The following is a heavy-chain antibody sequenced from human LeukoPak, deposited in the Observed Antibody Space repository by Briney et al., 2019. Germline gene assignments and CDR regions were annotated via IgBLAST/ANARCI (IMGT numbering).Heavy chain of an antibody. CDR1: GFTFGGYY. Sequence: GGSLRLSCAASGFTFGGYYMNWIRQAPGKGLEWVSYISSSVTTVRYADSVKGRFTISRDNAKNSLYLQMSSLRADDTALYYCVRSYSAYDSFDYWGQGTLVTVSS. V-gene: IGHV3-11*01. CDR3: VRSYSAYDSFDY. CDR2: ISSSVTTV. J-gene: IGHJ4*02. D-gene: IGHD5-12*01.